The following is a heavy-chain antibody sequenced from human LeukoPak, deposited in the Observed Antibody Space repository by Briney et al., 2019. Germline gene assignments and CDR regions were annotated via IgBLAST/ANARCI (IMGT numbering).Heavy chain of an antibody. V-gene: IGHV1-18*01. CDR1: GYTFTSYG. CDR2: ISAYNGNT. Sequence: ASVKVSCKASGYTFTSYGISWVRQAPGQGLEWMGWISAYNGNTNYAQKLQGRVAMTTDTSTSTAYMELRSLRSDDTAVYYCARSGGSYYDERNWFDPWGQGTLVTVSS. D-gene: IGHD1-26*01. J-gene: IGHJ5*02. CDR3: ARSGGSYYDERNWFDP.